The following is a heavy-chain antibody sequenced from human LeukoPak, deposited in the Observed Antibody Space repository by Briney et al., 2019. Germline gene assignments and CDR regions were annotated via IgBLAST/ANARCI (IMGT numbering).Heavy chain of an antibody. J-gene: IGHJ3*02. V-gene: IGHV1-69*05. D-gene: IGHD6-6*01. CDR1: GGTFSSYA. Sequence: GSSVKVSCKASGGTFSSYAISWVRQAPGQGLEWMGGIIPIFGTANYAQKFQGRVTITTDESTSTAYMELSSLRSEDTAVYYCARVWSIAALDDAFDIWGQGTMVTVSS. CDR3: ARVWSIAALDDAFDI. CDR2: IIPIFGTA.